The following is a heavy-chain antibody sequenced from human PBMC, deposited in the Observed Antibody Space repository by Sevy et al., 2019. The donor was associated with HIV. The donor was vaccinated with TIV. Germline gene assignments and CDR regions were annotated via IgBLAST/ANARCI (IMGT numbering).Heavy chain of an antibody. CDR3: TQGKRAQSVFDY. CDR2: FKRKADGGTL. J-gene: IGHJ4*02. V-gene: IGHV3-49*04. D-gene: IGHD3-10*01. Sequence: GGSLRLSCTASGFTFTDYAMNWVRQSPGKGLEWVAFFKRKADGGTLDHAASVKGRFTISRDDSKNIAYLQMDDLKTEDTGVYFCTQGKRAQSVFDYWGQGALVTVSS. CDR1: GFTFTDYA.